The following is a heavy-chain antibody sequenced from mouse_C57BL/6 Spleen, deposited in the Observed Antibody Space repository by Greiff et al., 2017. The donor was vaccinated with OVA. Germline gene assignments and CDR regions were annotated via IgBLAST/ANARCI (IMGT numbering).Heavy chain of an antibody. D-gene: IGHD2-3*01. CDR1: GYTFTSYW. CDR2: IYPGSGST. V-gene: IGHV1-55*01. CDR3: ARRGLIYDGYYGYFGC. Sequence: VQLQQPGAELVKPGASVKMSCKASGYTFTSYWITWVKQRPGQGLEWIGDIYPGSGSTNYNEKFKSKATLTVDTSSSTAYMQLSSLTSEDSAVXYCARRGLIYDGYYGYFGCWGQGTTLTVSS. J-gene: IGHJ2*01.